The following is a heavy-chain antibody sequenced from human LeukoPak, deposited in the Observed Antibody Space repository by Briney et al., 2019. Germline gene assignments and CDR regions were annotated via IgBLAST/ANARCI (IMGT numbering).Heavy chain of an antibody. CDR3: ARGPSYRSYCSGSYYNY. CDR2: INHSGST. CDR1: GGSFSGYY. V-gene: IGHV4-34*01. Sequence: SETLSLTCAVYGGSFSGYYWSWIRQPPGKGLEWIGEINHSGSTNYNTSLKSRVTISVDMSKNQFSLKLSSVTAADTAVYYCARGPSYRSYCSGSYYNYWGQGTLVTVSS. D-gene: IGHD3-10*01. J-gene: IGHJ4*02.